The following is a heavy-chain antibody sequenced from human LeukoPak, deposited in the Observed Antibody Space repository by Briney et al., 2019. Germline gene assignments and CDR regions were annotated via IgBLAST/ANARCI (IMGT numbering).Heavy chain of an antibody. D-gene: IGHD4-23*01. CDR1: GFTFTTYS. J-gene: IGHJ4*02. V-gene: IGHV3-21*04. Sequence: GGSLRLSCEASGFTFTTYSMTWVRQAPGRGLEWVSIISSGSSAIFSADALKGRFTISRDNSKNTLYLQMNSLRAEDTAVYYCARRAGGYSHPYDYWGQGILVTVSS. CDR3: ARRAGGYSHPYDY. CDR2: ISSGSSAI.